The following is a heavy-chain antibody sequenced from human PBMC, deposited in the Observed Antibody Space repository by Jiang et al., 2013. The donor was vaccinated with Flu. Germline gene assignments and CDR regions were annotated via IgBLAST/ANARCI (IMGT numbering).Heavy chain of an antibody. CDR2: IYPGDSDT. CDR3: ARLEYSSSWTSYYYYGMDV. J-gene: IGHJ6*02. CDR1: FTSYW. V-gene: IGHV5-51*01. D-gene: IGHD6-13*01. Sequence: FTSYWIGWVRQMPGKGLEWMGIIYPGDSDTRYSPSFQGQVTISADKSISTAYLQWSSLKASDTAMYYCARLEYSSSWTSYYYYGMDVWGQGTTVTVSS.